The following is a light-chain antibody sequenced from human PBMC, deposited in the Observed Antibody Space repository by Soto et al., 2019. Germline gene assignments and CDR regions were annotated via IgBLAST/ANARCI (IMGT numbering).Light chain of an antibody. CDR1: QSVGSY. CDR2: DAF. J-gene: IGKJ4*01. Sequence: EIVLTQSPATLSLSPGERATLSCRASQSVGSYFAWYQQKPGQAPRLLIYDAFSRATGIPARFSGSGSGTDFTLTTSSLDPEPFAVYFCQLRSSWPLTFDGETMVEIK. CDR3: QLRSSWPLT. V-gene: IGKV3-11*01.